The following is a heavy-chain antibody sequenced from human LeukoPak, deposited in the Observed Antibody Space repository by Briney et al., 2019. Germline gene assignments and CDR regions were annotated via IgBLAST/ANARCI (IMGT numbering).Heavy chain of an antibody. Sequence: GGSLRLSCAASGFTVSSNYMSRVRQAPGKGLEWVSVIYSGGSTSYADSAKGGFTISRDNSKNALYLQMNSLRAEDTAVYYCARGARGANWIDLGYWGQGTLVTVSS. CDR2: IYSGGST. D-gene: IGHD1-20*01. V-gene: IGHV3-66*02. CDR3: ARGARGANWIDLGY. J-gene: IGHJ4*02. CDR1: GFTVSSNY.